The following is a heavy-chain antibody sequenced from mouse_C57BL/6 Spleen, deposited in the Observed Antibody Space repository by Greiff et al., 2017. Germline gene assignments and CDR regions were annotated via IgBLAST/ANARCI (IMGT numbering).Heavy chain of an antibody. CDR1: GYSITSDY. CDR3: ARGLLKEYYFDY. J-gene: IGHJ2*01. D-gene: IGHD1-1*01. Sequence: DVQLQESGPGLAKPSQTLSLTCSVTGYSITSDYWNWIRTFPGNKLEYMGYLSYSGSTYYNPSLKSRISITRDTSKNQYYLQLNSVTTEDTATYYCARGLLKEYYFDYWGQGTTLTVSS. V-gene: IGHV3-8*01. CDR2: LSYSGST.